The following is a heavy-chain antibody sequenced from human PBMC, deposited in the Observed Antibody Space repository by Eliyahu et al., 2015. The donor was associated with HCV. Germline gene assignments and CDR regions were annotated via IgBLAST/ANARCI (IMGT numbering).Heavy chain of an antibody. D-gene: IGHD3-10*01. J-gene: IGHJ6*02. CDR2: ISWNSGSI. CDR1: XFTFEDXS. CDR3: VRDAEHGAGGYFYAMDV. Sequence: VQVVESGGGLAQPGRSLTLSXTTSXFTFEDXSMHWVRQAPGKGLGWVSGISWNSGSIVYXDSVKGRFTISRDNAKNSVYLLMNSLRPEDTALYYCVRDAEHGAGGYFYAMDVWGQGTTVTVSS. V-gene: IGHV3-9*01.